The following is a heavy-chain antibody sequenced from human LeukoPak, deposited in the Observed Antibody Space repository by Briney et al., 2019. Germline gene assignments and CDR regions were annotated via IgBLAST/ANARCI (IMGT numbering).Heavy chain of an antibody. Sequence: ISGSGGSTYYADSVKGRFTISRDNSKNTLYLQMNSLRAEDTAVYYCAKTTHDSSGYYYFGYWGQGTLVTVSS. CDR3: AKTTHDSSGYYYFGY. J-gene: IGHJ4*02. V-gene: IGHV3-23*01. CDR2: ISGSGGST. D-gene: IGHD3-22*01.